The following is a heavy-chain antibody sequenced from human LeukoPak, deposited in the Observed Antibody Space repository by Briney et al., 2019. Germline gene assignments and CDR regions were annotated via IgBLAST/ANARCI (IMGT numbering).Heavy chain of an antibody. CDR3: ARAPYYYGSGSPPVDY. J-gene: IGHJ4*02. V-gene: IGHV1-18*01. CDR1: GYTFTSYG. D-gene: IGHD3-10*01. Sequence: ASVKVSCKASGYTFTSYGISWVRQAPGQGLEWMGWISAYNGNTNYAQKLQGRVTMTTGTSTSTAYMELRSLRSDDTAVYYCARAPYYYGSGSPPVDYWGQGTLVTVSS. CDR2: ISAYNGNT.